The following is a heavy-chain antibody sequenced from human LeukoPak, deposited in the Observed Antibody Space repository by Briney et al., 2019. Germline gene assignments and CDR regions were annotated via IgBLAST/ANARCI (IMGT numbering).Heavy chain of an antibody. V-gene: IGHV3-74*01. D-gene: IGHD4-17*01. CDR1: GFTFSSYW. Sequence: GGSLRLSCAASGFTFSSYWMHWVRQAPGKGLVWVSRINSDGSSTSYADSVKGRFTISRDNAKNTLYLQMNSLRAEDTAVYYCAKAASKRTDYGDYAFYYYMDVWGKGTTVAISS. CDR3: AKAASKRTDYGDYAFYYYMDV. J-gene: IGHJ6*03. CDR2: INSDGSST.